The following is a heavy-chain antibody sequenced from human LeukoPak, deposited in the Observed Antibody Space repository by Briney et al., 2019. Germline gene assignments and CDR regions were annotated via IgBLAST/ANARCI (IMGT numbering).Heavy chain of an antibody. Sequence: GGSLRLSCAASGFTFDDYAMHWVRQAPGKGLEWVSGISWNSGSIGYADSVKGRFTISRDNAKNSLYLQMNSLRAEDTALYYFAKDLGGYYYYYYGMDVWGQGTTVTVSS. CDR1: GFTFDDYA. CDR2: ISWNSGSI. V-gene: IGHV3-9*01. D-gene: IGHD3-10*01. CDR3: AKDLGGYYYYYYGMDV. J-gene: IGHJ6*02.